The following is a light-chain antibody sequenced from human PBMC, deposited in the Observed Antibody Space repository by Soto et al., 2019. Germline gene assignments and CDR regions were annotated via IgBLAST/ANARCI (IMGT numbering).Light chain of an antibody. V-gene: IGKV3-15*01. CDR1: QSVSSN. J-gene: IGKJ1*01. CDR2: DAS. Sequence: EIVMTQSPATVSVSPGERATLSCRASQSVSSNLAWYQQKPGQAPRLLIYDASTRATGIPARFSGSGSGTEFTLTISSLQSEDFAVYYCQQYNKWPRTFGQGTKVDIK. CDR3: QQYNKWPRT.